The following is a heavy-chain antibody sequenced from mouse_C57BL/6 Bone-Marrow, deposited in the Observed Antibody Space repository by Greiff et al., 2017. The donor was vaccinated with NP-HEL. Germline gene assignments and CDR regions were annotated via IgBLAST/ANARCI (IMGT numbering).Heavy chain of an antibody. J-gene: IGHJ3*01. Sequence: EVKLQESGPGLVKPSQSLSLTCSVTGYSITSGYYWNWIRQFPGNKLEWMGYISYDGSNNYNPSLKNRISITRDTSKNQFFLKLNSVTTEDTATYYCARDLTVVAPFAYWGQGTLVTVSA. V-gene: IGHV3-6*01. D-gene: IGHD1-1*01. CDR2: ISYDGSN. CDR1: GYSITSGYY. CDR3: ARDLTVVAPFAY.